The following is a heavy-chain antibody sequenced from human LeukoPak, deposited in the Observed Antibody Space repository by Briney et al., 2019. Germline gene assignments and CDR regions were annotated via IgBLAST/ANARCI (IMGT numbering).Heavy chain of an antibody. Sequence: HTGGSLRLSCAASGFTFSSFAMHWVRQAPGKGLEWVAYIRYDGSNKSYADSVKGRFTISRDSSKNTLYLQMNSLRAEDTAVYYCATDPGAHDKHFDHWGQGTLVTVSS. CDR2: IRYDGSNK. D-gene: IGHD3-10*01. V-gene: IGHV3-30*02. CDR3: ATDPGAHDKHFDH. CDR1: GFTFSSFA. J-gene: IGHJ4*02.